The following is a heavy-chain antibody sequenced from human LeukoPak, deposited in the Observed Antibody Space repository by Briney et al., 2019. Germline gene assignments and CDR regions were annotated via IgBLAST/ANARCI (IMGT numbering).Heavy chain of an antibody. CDR1: GDSISSTNYY. D-gene: IGHD6-19*01. CDR3: ARVAVAGTGFGYFDY. Sequence: SETLSLTCTVSGDSISSTNYYWGWIRQPPGKGLEWIGSIYYSGSTYYNPSLESRVTISVDTSKNQFSLKLSSVTAADTAVYYCARVAVAGTGFGYFDYWGQGTLVTVSS. V-gene: IGHV4-39*01. J-gene: IGHJ4*02. CDR2: IYYSGST.